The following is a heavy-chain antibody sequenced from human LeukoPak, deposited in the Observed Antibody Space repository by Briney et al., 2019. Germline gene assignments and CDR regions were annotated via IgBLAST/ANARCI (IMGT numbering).Heavy chain of an antibody. Sequence: ASETLSLTCAVYGGSFSGYYWSWIRQPPGKGREWIGEINHSGSTNYNPSLKSRDTISVDTSKNQFSLKLSSMTAADTAVYYCARGVRYSYGPFDYWGQGTLATVSS. CDR3: ARGVRYSYGPFDY. J-gene: IGHJ4*02. V-gene: IGHV4-34*01. CDR2: INHSGST. D-gene: IGHD5-18*01. CDR1: GGSFSGYY.